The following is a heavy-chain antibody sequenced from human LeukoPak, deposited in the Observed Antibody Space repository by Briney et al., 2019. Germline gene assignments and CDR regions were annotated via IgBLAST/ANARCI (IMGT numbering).Heavy chain of an antibody. CDR3: ARDLWKYQLPRYYYYGMDV. J-gene: IGHJ6*02. V-gene: IGHV3-21*01. Sequence: GRSLRLSCAASGFTFSSYGMHWVRQAPGKGLEWVSSISSSSSYIYYADSVKGRFTISRDNAKNSLYLQMNSLRAEDTAVYYCARDLWKYQLPRYYYYGMDVWGQGTTVTVSS. CDR1: GFTFSSYG. CDR2: ISSSSSYI. D-gene: IGHD2-2*01.